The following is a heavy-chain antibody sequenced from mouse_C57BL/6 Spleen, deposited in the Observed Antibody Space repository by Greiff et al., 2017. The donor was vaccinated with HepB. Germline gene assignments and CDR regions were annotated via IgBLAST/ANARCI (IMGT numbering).Heavy chain of an antibody. V-gene: IGHV1-76*01. CDR1: GYTFTDYY. Sequence: QVQLQQSGAELVRPGASVKLSCKASGYTFTDYYINWVKQRPGQGLEWIARIYPGSGNTYYNEKFKGKATLTAEKSSSTAYMQLSSLTSEDSAVYFCARGSSSGWYFDVWGTGTTVTVSS. D-gene: IGHD1-1*01. CDR3: ARGSSSGWYFDV. CDR2: IYPGSGNT. J-gene: IGHJ1*03.